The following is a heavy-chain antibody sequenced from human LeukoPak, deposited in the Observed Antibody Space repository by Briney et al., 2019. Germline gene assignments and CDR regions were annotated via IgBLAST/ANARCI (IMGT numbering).Heavy chain of an antibody. Sequence: PSETLSLTCTVSGGSLTSCYWSWIRQPPGEGLEWIGYIYPGGSSIFNPSLKTRLTILVDTSRNQISLKLRSVTAADTAVYSCVRHRNAYGPFDSWGQGTLVTVSS. CDR1: GGSLTSCY. CDR3: VRHRNAYGPFDS. V-gene: IGHV4-4*09. J-gene: IGHJ4*02. D-gene: IGHD3-10*01. CDR2: IYPGGSS.